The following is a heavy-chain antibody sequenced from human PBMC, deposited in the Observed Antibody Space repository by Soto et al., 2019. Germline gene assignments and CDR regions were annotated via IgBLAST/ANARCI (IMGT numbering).Heavy chain of an antibody. V-gene: IGHV3-13*01. D-gene: IGHD6-13*01. J-gene: IGHJ4*02. Sequence: GGSLRLSCAASGFSFSSSDMHWVRRPTGKGLEWVSAIGIAGDTYYPGSVKGRFTISRENAKNSLYLQMNSLRAGDTAVYYCARASSSTWVFDYWGQGTLVTVSS. CDR1: GFSFSSSD. CDR3: ARASSSTWVFDY. CDR2: IGIAGDT.